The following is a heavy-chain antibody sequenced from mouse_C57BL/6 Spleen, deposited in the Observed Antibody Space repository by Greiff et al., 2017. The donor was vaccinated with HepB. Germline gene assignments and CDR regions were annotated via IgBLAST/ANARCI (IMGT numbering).Heavy chain of an antibody. CDR1: GFTFSSYA. CDR2: ISSGGDYI. V-gene: IGHV5-9-1*02. D-gene: IGHD1-1*01. J-gene: IGHJ2*01. Sequence: EVQGVESGEGLVKPGGSLKLSCAASGFTFSSYAMSWVRQTPEKRLEWVAYISSGGDYIYYADTVKGRFTISRDNARNTLYLQMSSLKSEDTAMYYCTRVYGSSYDYFDYWGQGTTLTVSS. CDR3: TRVYGSSYDYFDY.